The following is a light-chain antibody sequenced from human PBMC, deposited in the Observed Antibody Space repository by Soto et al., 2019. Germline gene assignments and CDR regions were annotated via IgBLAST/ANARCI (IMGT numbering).Light chain of an antibody. J-gene: IGLJ3*02. CDR1: GSDSGAYNF. Sequence: QSGLAQPPSASGSPGQSVTISCTGYGSDSGAYNFVSWYQQHPGKAPKLMIFGVTERPSGVPDRFSGSKSGNTASLTVSGLQADDEAVYYCYSYAGRNIWVFGGGTKVTVL. CDR3: YSYAGRNIWV. V-gene: IGLV2-8*01. CDR2: GVT.